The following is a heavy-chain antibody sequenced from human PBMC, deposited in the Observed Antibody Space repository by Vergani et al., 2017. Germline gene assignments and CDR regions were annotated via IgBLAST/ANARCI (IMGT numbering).Heavy chain of an antibody. CDR3: ARVPSVDFWSSYYHYYYGMDV. CDR2: INPNSGGT. J-gene: IGHJ6*02. V-gene: IGHV1-2*02. CDR1: GYTFTGYY. Sequence: QVQLVQSGAEVKKPGASVKVSCKASGYTFTGYYMHWVRQAPGQGLEWMGWINPNSGGTNYAQKFQGRVTMTRDTSISTAYMELSRLRSDDTAVYYCARVPSVDFWSSYYHYYYGMDVWGQGTTVTVSS. D-gene: IGHD3-3*01.